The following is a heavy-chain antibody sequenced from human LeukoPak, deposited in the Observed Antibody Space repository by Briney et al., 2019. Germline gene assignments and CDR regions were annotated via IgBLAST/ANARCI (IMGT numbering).Heavy chain of an antibody. V-gene: IGHV4-34*01. J-gene: IGHJ6*03. CDR3: ARDYRDYYYYYMDV. D-gene: IGHD3-10*01. Sequence: PSETLSLTCAVYGGSFSGYYWSWIRQPPGKGLEWIGEINHSGSTNYNPSLKSRVTISVDTSKNQFSLQLNSVTPEDTAVYYCARDYRDYYYYYMDVWGKGTTVTVSS. CDR2: INHSGST. CDR1: GGSFSGYY.